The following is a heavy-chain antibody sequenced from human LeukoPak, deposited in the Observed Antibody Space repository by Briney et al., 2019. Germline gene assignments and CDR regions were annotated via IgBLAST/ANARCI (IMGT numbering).Heavy chain of an antibody. CDR1: GDSISSYY. CDR3: ARGVTPAMLRYNWFDP. Sequence: SETLSLTCTVSGDSISSYYWSWIRQPPGKGLEWIGYIYYTGITKYNPSLKSRVTMSVDTSKNQFSLKLTSVTAADTAVYYCARGVTPAMLRYNWFDPWGQGTLVTVSS. D-gene: IGHD2-2*01. J-gene: IGHJ5*02. CDR2: IYYTGIT. V-gene: IGHV4-59*01.